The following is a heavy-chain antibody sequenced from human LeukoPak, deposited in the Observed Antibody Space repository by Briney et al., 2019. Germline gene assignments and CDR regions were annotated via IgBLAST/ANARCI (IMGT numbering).Heavy chain of an antibody. V-gene: IGHV3-23*01. CDR1: GFTFSSYA. Sequence: GGSLRLSCAASGFTFSSYAMSWVRQAPGKGLEWVSAISGSGGSTYYADSVKGRFTISRDNSRNTLYLQMNSLRAEDTAVYYCANEYSYPQEFYFDYWGQGTLVTVSS. D-gene: IGHD5-18*01. J-gene: IGHJ4*02. CDR3: ANEYSYPQEFYFDY. CDR2: ISGSGGST.